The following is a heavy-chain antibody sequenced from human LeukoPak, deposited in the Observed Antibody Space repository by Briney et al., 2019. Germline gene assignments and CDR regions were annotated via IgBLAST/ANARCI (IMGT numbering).Heavy chain of an antibody. CDR3: ARRDGSGSPHFDY. J-gene: IGHJ4*02. Sequence: GESLNISCKGSGYRFSSYWIGWVRQMPGKGLEWMGIIYHGDSDTRYSPSFQGLVTISADKSISTAYLQWSSLKASDTAMYFCARRDGSGSPHFDYWGQGTLVTVSS. D-gene: IGHD3-10*01. V-gene: IGHV5-51*01. CDR1: GYRFSSYW. CDR2: IYHGDSDT.